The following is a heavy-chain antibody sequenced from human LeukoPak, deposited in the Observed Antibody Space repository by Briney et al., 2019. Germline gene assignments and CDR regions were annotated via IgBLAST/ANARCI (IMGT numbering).Heavy chain of an antibody. CDR1: GYTFTSYG. D-gene: IGHD1-7*01. V-gene: IGHV1-18*01. CDR2: ISAYNGNT. CDR3: ARGGNYGPDYYYYYYMDV. Sequence: ASVKVSCKTSGYTFTSYGVSWVRQAPGQGLEWMGWISAYNGNTNYAQKLQGRVTMTTDTSTSTAYMELRSLRSDDTAVYYCARGGNYGPDYYYYYYMDVWGKGTTVTISS. J-gene: IGHJ6*03.